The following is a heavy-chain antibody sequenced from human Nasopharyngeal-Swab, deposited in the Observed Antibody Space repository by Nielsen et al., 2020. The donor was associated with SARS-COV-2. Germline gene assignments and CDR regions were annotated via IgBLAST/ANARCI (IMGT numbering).Heavy chain of an antibody. V-gene: IGHV3-11*01. CDR2: ISSSGSTI. CDR1: GFTFSDYY. J-gene: IGHJ6*02. Sequence: GESLKLSCAASGFTFSDYYMSWIRQAPGKGLEWVSYISSSGSTIYYADSVKGRFTISRDNAKNSLYLQMNSLRAEDTAVYYCARGYYYDSSGYYYGYYYYYGMDVWGQGTTVTVSS. CDR3: ARGYYYDSSGYYYGYYYYYGMDV. D-gene: IGHD3-22*01.